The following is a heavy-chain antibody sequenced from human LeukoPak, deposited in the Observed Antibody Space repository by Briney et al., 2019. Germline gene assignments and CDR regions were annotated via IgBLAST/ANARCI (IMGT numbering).Heavy chain of an antibody. CDR2: ISTSSSYI. J-gene: IGHJ4*02. D-gene: IGHD4-17*01. V-gene: IGHV3-21*01. Sequence: GGSLRLSCAASGFTFSSYTMNWVRQAPGKGLEWVSSISTSSSYIYYADSVKGRFTISRDNAKNSLYLQMNNLRAEDTAVYYCARGGIYGDYDYWGQGTLVTVSS. CDR1: GFTFSSYT. CDR3: ARGGIYGDYDY.